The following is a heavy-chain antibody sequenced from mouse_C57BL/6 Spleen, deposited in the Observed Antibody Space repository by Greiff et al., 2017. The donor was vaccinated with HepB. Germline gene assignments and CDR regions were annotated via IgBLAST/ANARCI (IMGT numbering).Heavy chain of an antibody. V-gene: IGHV1-22*01. D-gene: IGHD1-1*01. Sequence: EVKLMESGPELVKPGASVKMSCKASGYTFTDYNMHWVKQSHGKSLEWIGYINPNNGGTSYNQKFKGKATLTVNKSSSTAYMELRSLTSEDSAVYYCASHYGSSYDYAMDYWGQGTSVTVSS. CDR1: GYTFTDYN. CDR3: ASHYGSSYDYAMDY. J-gene: IGHJ4*01. CDR2: INPNNGGT.